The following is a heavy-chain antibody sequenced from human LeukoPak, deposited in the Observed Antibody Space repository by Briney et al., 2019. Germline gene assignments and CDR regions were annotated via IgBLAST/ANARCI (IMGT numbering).Heavy chain of an antibody. D-gene: IGHD3-10*01. V-gene: IGHV6-1*01. Sequence: SQTLSLTCAISGDSVFSNSAGWNWIRLSPSRGLEWLGRTYYRSKWYYDYAVSVKSRITIIPDTSKNQFSLQLNSVTPEDTAVYFCVGGGLVGGVPHCSAPGAQGPRVTVP. CDR1: GDSVFSNSAG. CDR2: TYYRSKWYY. J-gene: IGHJ5*02. CDR3: VGGGLVGGVPHCSAP.